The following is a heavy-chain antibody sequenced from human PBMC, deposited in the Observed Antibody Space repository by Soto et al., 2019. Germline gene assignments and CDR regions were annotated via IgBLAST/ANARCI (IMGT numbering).Heavy chain of an antibody. J-gene: IGHJ4*02. D-gene: IGHD3-10*01. CDR3: ATGGSKRVRGAIVEVFHLEF. CDR2: IHTGGAT. Sequence: ELQLVESGGGLIQPGGSLRLSCVASGLTVTRNYMTWVRLDPGKGLECVSVIHTGGATHYTDSVKGRFTVSRDESKNALVLQMNSLKVEDTAVYYCATGGSKRVRGAIVEVFHLEFWGRGTVVTVSS. V-gene: IGHV3-53*02. CDR1: GLTVTRNY.